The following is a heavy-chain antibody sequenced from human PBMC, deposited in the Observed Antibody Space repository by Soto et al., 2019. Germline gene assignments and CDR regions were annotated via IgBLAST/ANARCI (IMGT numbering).Heavy chain of an antibody. V-gene: IGHV3-23*01. CDR1: GFTFSSYA. D-gene: IGHD4-17*01. Sequence: GSLRLSCAASGFTFSSYAMSWVRQAPGKGLEWVSAISGSGGSTYYADSVKGRFTISRDNSKNTLYLQMNSLRAEDTAVYYCAKDRTVTTIHVLYYFDYWGQGTLVTVSS. J-gene: IGHJ4*02. CDR2: ISGSGGST. CDR3: AKDRTVTTIHVLYYFDY.